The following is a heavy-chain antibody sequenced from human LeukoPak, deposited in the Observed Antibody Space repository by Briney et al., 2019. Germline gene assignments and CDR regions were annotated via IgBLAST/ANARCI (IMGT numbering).Heavy chain of an antibody. Sequence: ASVKVSCKVSGYTLTELSMHWVRQAPGKGLEWMGGFDPEDGETIYAQKFQGRVTMTEDTSTDTAYMELSSLRSEDTAVYYCATRGPMIVVVITSEDAFDIWGQGTTVTVSS. J-gene: IGHJ3*02. CDR2: FDPEDGET. CDR1: GYTLTELS. D-gene: IGHD3-22*01. CDR3: ATRGPMIVVVITSEDAFDI. V-gene: IGHV1-24*01.